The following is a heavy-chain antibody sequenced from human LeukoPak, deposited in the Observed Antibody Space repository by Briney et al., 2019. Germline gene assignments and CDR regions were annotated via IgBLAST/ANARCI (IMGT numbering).Heavy chain of an antibody. D-gene: IGHD6-19*01. CDR2: ISSSSSYI. CDR3: ARDHGVVVADPNWFDP. V-gene: IGHV3-21*01. CDR1: GFTFSSYS. Sequence: GGPLRLSCAASGFTFSSYSMNWVRQAPGKGLEWVSSISSSSSYIYYADSVKGRFTISRDNAKNSLYLQMNSLRAEDTAVYYCARDHGVVVADPNWFDPWGQGTLVTVSS. J-gene: IGHJ5*02.